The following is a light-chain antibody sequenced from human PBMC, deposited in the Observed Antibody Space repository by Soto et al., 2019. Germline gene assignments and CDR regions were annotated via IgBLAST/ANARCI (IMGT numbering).Light chain of an antibody. CDR3: QQRKSYPIT. CDR2: AAS. J-gene: IGKJ5*01. CDR1: QDINTD. V-gene: IGKV1-9*01. Sequence: DIQLTQSPSFLSASVGDRVTITCRASQDINTDVACYQQKPWKAPKLLSFAASTLQNGVPSRFSGSGSGTEFTVTISSLQPEDFATYYCQQRKSYPITFGQGPRLEIQ.